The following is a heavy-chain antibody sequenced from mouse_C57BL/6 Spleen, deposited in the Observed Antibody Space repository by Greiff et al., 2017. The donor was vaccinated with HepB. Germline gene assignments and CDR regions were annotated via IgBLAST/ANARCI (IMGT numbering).Heavy chain of an antibody. Sequence: VQLQQSGAELVRPGASVTLSCKASGYTFTDYEMHWVKQTPVHGLEWIGAIDPETGGTAYNQKFKGKAILTADKSSSQAYMELRSLTSEDSAVYCCTVPCDYGPIFDYWGQGTTLTVAS. CDR3: TVPCDYGPIFDY. J-gene: IGHJ2*01. CDR1: GYTFTDYE. CDR2: IDPETGGT. V-gene: IGHV1-15*01. D-gene: IGHD1-1*01.